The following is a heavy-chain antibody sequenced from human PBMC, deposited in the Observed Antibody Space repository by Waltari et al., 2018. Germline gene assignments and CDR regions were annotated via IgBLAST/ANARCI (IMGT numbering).Heavy chain of an antibody. CDR2: IKEDGSQI. D-gene: IGHD6-6*01. V-gene: IGHV3-7*01. Sequence: EVQLVESGGGLVQPGGSLRLSCAASGFRFNSYWMSWVRQVPGKGLEWVANIKEDGSQIYYLSSGKCRFTISRDNAKNSVYLQMNSLKAEDTAVYYCARIGYSSSSNDYWGQGTLVTVSS. CDR1: GFRFNSYW. CDR3: ARIGYSSSSNDY. J-gene: IGHJ4*02.